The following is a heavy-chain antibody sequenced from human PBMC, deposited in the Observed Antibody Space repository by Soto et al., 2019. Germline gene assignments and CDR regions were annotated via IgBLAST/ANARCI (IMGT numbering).Heavy chain of an antibody. CDR3: ASGSTYYYDSSGYYSMDV. J-gene: IGHJ6*02. D-gene: IGHD3-22*01. Sequence: PSETLSLTCAVYGGSFSGYYWSWIRQPPGKGLEWIGEINHSGSTNYNPSLKSRVTISVDTSKNQFSLKLSSVTAADTAVYYCASGSTYYYDSSGYYSMDVWGQGTTVTVSS. V-gene: IGHV4-34*01. CDR1: GGSFSGYY. CDR2: INHSGST.